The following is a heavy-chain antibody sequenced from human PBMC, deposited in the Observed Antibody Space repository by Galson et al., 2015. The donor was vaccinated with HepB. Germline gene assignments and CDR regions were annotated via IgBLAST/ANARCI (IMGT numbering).Heavy chain of an antibody. CDR3: ARDGVGTIDLDY. Sequence: SLRLSCAASGFTFNSYWMHWVRQAPGKGLVWVSHITSEGSSANYADSVKGRFTISRDNAKNTLYLQMNSLRAEDTAVYYCARDGVGTIDLDYWGQGTLVTVSS. J-gene: IGHJ4*02. CDR2: ITSEGSSA. V-gene: IGHV3-74*01. D-gene: IGHD1-26*01. CDR1: GFTFNSYW.